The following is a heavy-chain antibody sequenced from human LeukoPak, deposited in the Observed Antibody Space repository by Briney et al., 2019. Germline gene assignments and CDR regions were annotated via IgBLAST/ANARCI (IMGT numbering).Heavy chain of an antibody. V-gene: IGHV4-30-4*01. CDR1: GGSISSGDYY. Sequence: PSQTLSLTCTVSGGSISSGDYYWSWIRQPPGKGLEWIGYIYYSGSTYYNPSLKSRVTISVDTSKKQFSLKLSSVTAADTAVYYCARYDILTGYEYYFDYWGQGTLVTVSS. CDR3: ARYDILTGYEYYFDY. D-gene: IGHD3-9*01. J-gene: IGHJ4*02. CDR2: IYYSGST.